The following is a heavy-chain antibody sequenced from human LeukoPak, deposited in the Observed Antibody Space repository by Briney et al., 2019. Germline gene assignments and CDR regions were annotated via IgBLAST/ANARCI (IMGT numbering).Heavy chain of an antibody. CDR2: IRYDGSNK. CDR3: AKVFDPYGSGSLGY. CDR1: GFTFSSHG. V-gene: IGHV3-30*02. J-gene: IGHJ4*02. D-gene: IGHD3-10*01. Sequence: GGSLRLSCAASGFTFSSHGMHWVRQAPGKGLEWVAFIRYDGSNKYYADSVKGRFTISRDNSKNTVYLQVNSLRLEDTAVYYCAKVFDPYGSGSLGYWGQGTLVTVSS.